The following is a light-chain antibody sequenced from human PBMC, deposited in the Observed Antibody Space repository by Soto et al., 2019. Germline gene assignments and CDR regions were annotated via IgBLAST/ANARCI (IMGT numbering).Light chain of an antibody. CDR1: QGISSY. V-gene: IGKV1-9*01. CDR3: QQLNSYPPFT. Sequence: IQLTQSPSSLSASVGDRVTITCRASQGISSYLAWYQQKPGKAPKLLIYAASTLQSGVPSRFSGSGSGTDVTLTISSLQPEDFATDYCQQLNSYPPFTFGPGTKVNIK. CDR2: AAS. J-gene: IGKJ3*01.